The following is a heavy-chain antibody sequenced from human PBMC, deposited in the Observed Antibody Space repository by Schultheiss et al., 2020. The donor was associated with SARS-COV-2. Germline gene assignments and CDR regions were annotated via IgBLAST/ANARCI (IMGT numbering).Heavy chain of an antibody. V-gene: IGHV1-69*06. D-gene: IGHD2-21*01. J-gene: IGHJ4*02. CDR2: IIPIFGTA. CDR3: ARDSRSGYCYDY. Sequence: SVKVSCKASGGTFSSYAISWVRQAPGQGLEWMGGIIPIFGTANYAQKFQGRVTITADKSTSTAYMELSSLRSEDTAVYYCARDSRSGYCYDYWGQGTLVTVSS. CDR1: GGTFSSYA.